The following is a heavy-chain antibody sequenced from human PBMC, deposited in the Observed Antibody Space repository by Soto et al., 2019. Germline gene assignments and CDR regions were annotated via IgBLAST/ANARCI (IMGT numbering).Heavy chain of an antibody. J-gene: IGHJ6*02. CDR2: IIPTFGTA. CDR1: GGTFSRYT. Sequence: ASVKVSCKASGGTFSRYTISWVRQAPGQGLEWMGRIIPTFGTANYAQKFQGRVTITADESTSTAYMELSSLRSEDTAVYYCARTAAAGYYYYYGMDVWGQGTTVTVSS. V-gene: IGHV1-69*13. CDR3: ARTAAAGYYYYYGMDV. D-gene: IGHD6-13*01.